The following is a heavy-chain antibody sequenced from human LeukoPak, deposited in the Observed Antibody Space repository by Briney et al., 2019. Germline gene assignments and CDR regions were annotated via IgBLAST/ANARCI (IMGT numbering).Heavy chain of an antibody. CDR3: ARARGKWEPHYYFDY. CDR1: GGSITNGGYY. D-gene: IGHD1-26*01. J-gene: IGHJ4*02. Sequence: SETLSLTCTVSGGSITNGGYYWSWIRQPAGKGLEWIGRIYTTGNTNYNPSLKSRVTISVDTSKNQFSLKLSSVTAADTAVYYCARARGKWEPHYYFDYWGQGTLVTVSS. V-gene: IGHV4-61*02. CDR2: IYTTGNT.